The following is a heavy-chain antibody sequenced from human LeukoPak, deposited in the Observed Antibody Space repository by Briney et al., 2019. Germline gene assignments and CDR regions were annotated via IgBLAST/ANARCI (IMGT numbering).Heavy chain of an antibody. D-gene: IGHD3-10*01. J-gene: IGHJ1*01. Sequence: ASVKVSCKASGYTFTGYYMHWVRQAPGHGLEWMGWINPNSGGTNYAQKFQGRGTMTRDTSISTAYMELSRLRSDDTAVYYCARARITMVRGVITTGFQHWGQGTLVTVSS. V-gene: IGHV1-2*02. CDR1: GYTFTGYY. CDR3: ARARITMVRGVITTGFQH. CDR2: INPNSGGT.